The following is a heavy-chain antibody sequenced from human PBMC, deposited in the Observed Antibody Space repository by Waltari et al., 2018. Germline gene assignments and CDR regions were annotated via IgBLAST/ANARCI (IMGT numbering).Heavy chain of an antibody. D-gene: IGHD3-9*01. CDR2: INDDGSRT. J-gene: IGHJ4*02. V-gene: IGHV3-74*01. CDR1: GFTFSSHL. CDR3: GRESTTDWYVDH. Sequence: EVQMVESGGGLVQPGGSLRLSCAASGFTFSSHLMPWVRQGPGKGLVWGARINDDGSRTAYADSVKGRVTISRDNAKNILYLEMSSLTAEDTAVYYCGRESTTDWYVDHWGQGTLVTVSS.